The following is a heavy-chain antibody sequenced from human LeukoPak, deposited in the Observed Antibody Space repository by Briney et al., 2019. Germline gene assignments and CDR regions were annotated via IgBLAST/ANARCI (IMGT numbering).Heavy chain of an antibody. D-gene: IGHD3-10*01. CDR1: GFTFSSYW. J-gene: IGHJ4*02. CDR3: AKALSGSFDY. CDR2: ISYDGSNK. V-gene: IGHV3-30*18. Sequence: GGSLRLSCAASGFTFSSYWMSWVRQAPGKGLEWVAVISYDGSNKYYADSVKGRFTISRDNSKNTLYLQMNSLRAEDTAVYYCAKALSGSFDYWGQGTLVTVSS.